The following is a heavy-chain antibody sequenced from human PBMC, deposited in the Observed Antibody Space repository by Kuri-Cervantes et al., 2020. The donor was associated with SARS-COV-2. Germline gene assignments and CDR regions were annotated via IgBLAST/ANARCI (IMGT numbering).Heavy chain of an antibody. CDR1: GGSISSHY. CDR3: ARDRRNSFDY. V-gene: IGHV4-59*11. J-gene: IGHJ4*02. Sequence: SETLSLTCTVSGGSISSHYWSWNRQPPGKGLEWIGYIYYSGSTNYNPSLKSRVTISVDTSKNQFSLKLSSVTAADTAVYYCARDRRNSFDYWGQGTLVTVSS. D-gene: IGHD4-11*01. CDR2: IYYSGST.